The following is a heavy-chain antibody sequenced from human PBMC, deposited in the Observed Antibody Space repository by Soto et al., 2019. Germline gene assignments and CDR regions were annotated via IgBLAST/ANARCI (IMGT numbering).Heavy chain of an antibody. Sequence: SETLSLTCTVSGGSISSGSYYWSWSRQRPGQGLEWIGYISYSGSTYYNPSLKSRLTISADTSKNQFALKLSSVTAADTAVYYCARGNIINMIVMVLDSWGQGTLVTVSS. CDR3: ARGNIINMIVMVLDS. V-gene: IGHV4-31*03. D-gene: IGHD3-22*01. CDR1: GGSISSGSYY. CDR2: ISYSGST. J-gene: IGHJ4*02.